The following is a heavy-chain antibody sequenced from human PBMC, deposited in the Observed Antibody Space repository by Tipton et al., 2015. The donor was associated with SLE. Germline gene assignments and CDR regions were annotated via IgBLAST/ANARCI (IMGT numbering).Heavy chain of an antibody. V-gene: IGHV4-34*01. CDR2: INHSGST. CDR3: ARDSAVVFDY. J-gene: IGHJ4*02. Sequence: TLSLTCAVYGGSFSGYYWSWIRQPPGKGLEWIGEINHSGSTNYNPSLKSRVTISVDTSKNQFSLKLSSVTAADTAVYYCARDSAVVFDYWGQGTLVTVSS. CDR1: GGSFSGYY. D-gene: IGHD3-22*01.